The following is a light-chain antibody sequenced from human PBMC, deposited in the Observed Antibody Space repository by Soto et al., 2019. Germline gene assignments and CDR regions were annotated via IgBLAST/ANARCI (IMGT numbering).Light chain of an antibody. CDR3: QQFHNWPVLT. CDR2: GAS. Sequence: EIVMTQSPATLSVSPVERATLSCRASQSITSNLAWYQQKPGQPPRLLIYGASTRATCVPDRFSGSGSGTEFTLTIISLQSEDLAVYYCQQFHNWPVLTFVPVTKVEIK. V-gene: IGKV3-15*01. J-gene: IGKJ3*01. CDR1: QSITSN.